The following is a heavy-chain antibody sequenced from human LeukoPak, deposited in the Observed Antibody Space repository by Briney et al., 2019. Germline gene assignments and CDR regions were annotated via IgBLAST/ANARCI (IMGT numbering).Heavy chain of an antibody. Sequence: PSQTLSLTCTVSGGSISSGSYYWSWIRQPAGKGLEWIGRIYTSGSTNYNPSLKSRVTISVDTPKNQFSLKLSSVTAADTAVYYCAREDGVQTFDYWGQGTLVTVSS. CDR1: GGSISSGSYY. J-gene: IGHJ4*02. CDR3: AREDGVQTFDY. D-gene: IGHD2-8*01. CDR2: IYTSGST. V-gene: IGHV4-61*02.